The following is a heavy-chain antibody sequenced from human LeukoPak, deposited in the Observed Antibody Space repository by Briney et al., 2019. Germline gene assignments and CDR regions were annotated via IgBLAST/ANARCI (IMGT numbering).Heavy chain of an antibody. J-gene: IGHJ5*01. CDR2: ISGSGGST. CDR1: GFTFSTYA. D-gene: IGHD6-19*01. V-gene: IGHV3-23*01. CDR3: ARLYSSGWFGY. Sequence: PAGSLRLSCVASGFTFSTYAMSWVRQAPGKGLEWVSVISGSGGSTYYADPVNGRFTISRENSKNTLYLQMNSLRAEDTAVYYCARLYSSGWFGYWGQGTLVTVSS.